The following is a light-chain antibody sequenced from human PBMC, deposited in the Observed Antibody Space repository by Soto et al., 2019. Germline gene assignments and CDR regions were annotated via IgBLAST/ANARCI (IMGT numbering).Light chain of an antibody. CDR1: ISDVGGYNY. J-gene: IGLJ2*01. V-gene: IGLV2-14*01. Sequence: QSALTQPASVSGSPGQAITISCTGTISDVGGYNYVSWYQQHPVKAPKLIIYEVSNRPSGVSNRFSGSKSGNTASLTISGLQAEDEADYYCSSYTSSSTRVFGGWTKLTVL. CDR2: EVS. CDR3: SSYTSSSTRV.